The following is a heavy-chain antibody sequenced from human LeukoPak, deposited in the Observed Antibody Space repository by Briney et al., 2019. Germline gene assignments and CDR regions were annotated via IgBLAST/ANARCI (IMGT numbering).Heavy chain of an antibody. Sequence: GESLKISCKGSGYSFTSYWIGWVRQMPGKGLEWMGIIYPGDSDTRYSPSFQGQVTISADKSPSTAYLQWSSLKASDTAMYYCARHWGSARPGSLRYYYYYMDVWGKGTTVTVSS. CDR3: ARHWGSARPGSLRYYYYYMDV. V-gene: IGHV5-51*01. CDR1: GYSFTSYW. D-gene: IGHD6-6*01. J-gene: IGHJ6*03. CDR2: IYPGDSDT.